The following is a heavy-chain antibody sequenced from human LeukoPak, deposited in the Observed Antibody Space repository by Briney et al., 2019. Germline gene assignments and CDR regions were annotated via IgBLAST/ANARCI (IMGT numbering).Heavy chain of an antibody. D-gene: IGHD3-3*01. V-gene: IGHV4-59*01. CDR2: IYYSGST. J-gene: IGHJ6*02. CDR3: ARDLPGDFWSGYFGYYGMDV. Sequence: SETLSLTCTVSGGSISSYYWSWIRQPPGKGLEWIGYIYYSGSTNYNPSLKSLVTISVDTSKNQFSLKLSSVTAADTAVYYCARDLPGDFWSGYFGYYGMDVWGQGTTVTVSS. CDR1: GGSISSYY.